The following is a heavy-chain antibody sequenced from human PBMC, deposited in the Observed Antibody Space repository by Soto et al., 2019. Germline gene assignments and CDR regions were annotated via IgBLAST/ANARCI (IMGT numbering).Heavy chain of an antibody. CDR1: GGSISSYY. D-gene: IGHD6-19*01. Sequence: TSETLSLTCTVSGGSISSYYWSWIRQPPGKGLEWIGYIYYSGSTNYNPSLKSRVTISVDTSKNQFSLKLSSVTAADTAVYYCARDGGPSSGLGYWGQGTLVTVSS. CDR2: IYYSGST. V-gene: IGHV4-59*01. CDR3: ARDGGPSSGLGY. J-gene: IGHJ4*02.